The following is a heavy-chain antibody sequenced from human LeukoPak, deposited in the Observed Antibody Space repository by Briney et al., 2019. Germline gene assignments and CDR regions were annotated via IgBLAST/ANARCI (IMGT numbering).Heavy chain of an antibody. J-gene: IGHJ4*02. CDR1: GFTFSHHG. V-gene: IGHV3-7*01. CDR3: ARLNWNYADY. Sequence: GGSLRLSCTASGFTFSHHGMTWVRQAPGKGLEWGANIKEDGSEKDYVDSVKGRFTISRDNGKNSLYLQMNSLRGEDTAVYYCARLNWNYADYWGQGTLVTVST. CDR2: IKEDGSEK. D-gene: IGHD3-3*01.